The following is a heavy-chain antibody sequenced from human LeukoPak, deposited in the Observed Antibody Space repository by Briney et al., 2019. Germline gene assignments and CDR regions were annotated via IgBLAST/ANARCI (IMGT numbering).Heavy chain of an antibody. Sequence: GASVKVSCKASGYTFTYRYLHWVRQATGQGLEWMGWMNPNSGNTGYAQKFQGRVTMTRNTSISTAYMELSSLRSEDTAVYYCARVCIAVAGTHYYGMDVWGRGTTVTVSS. CDR1: GYTFTYRY. CDR3: ARVCIAVAGTHYYGMDV. CDR2: MNPNSGNT. D-gene: IGHD6-19*01. J-gene: IGHJ6*02. V-gene: IGHV1-8*02.